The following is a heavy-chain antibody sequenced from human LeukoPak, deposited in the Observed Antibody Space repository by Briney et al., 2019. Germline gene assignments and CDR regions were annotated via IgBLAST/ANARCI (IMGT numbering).Heavy chain of an antibody. V-gene: IGHV4-39*01. CDR3: ARLPGFRDAFDI. CDR1: GGSISTSNYY. CDR2: IYDSGST. Sequence: SETLSLTCTVSGGSISTSNYYWGWIRQPPGKGLEWIGSIYDSGSTYYNPSLKSRVTISVDTSRNQFSLKLSSVTAADTAVYYCARLPGFRDAFDIWGQGTMVTVSS. J-gene: IGHJ3*02.